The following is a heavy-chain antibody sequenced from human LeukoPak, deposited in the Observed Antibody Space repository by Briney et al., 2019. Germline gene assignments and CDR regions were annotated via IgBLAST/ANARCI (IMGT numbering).Heavy chain of an antibody. Sequence: ASVKVSCKASGYTFSSYGISWVRQARGQGLEWLGYISAYNGNTNYAQKVQGRITMTTDTSTSTAYMEMRSLRSDDTAVYYCARDCSGSSCYWIHWGQGTLVTVSS. V-gene: IGHV1-18*01. J-gene: IGHJ4*02. CDR3: ARDCSGSSCYWIH. CDR2: ISAYNGNT. D-gene: IGHD2-15*01. CDR1: GYTFSSYG.